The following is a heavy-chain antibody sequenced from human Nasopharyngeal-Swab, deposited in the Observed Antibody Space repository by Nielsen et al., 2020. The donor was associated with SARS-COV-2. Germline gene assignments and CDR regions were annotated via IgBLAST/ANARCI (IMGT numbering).Heavy chain of an antibody. V-gene: IGHV3-11*03. CDR1: GFTFSDYY. Sequence: GESLKIPCAASGFTFSDYYMSWIRQAPGKGLEWVSYISSSSSYTNYADSVKGRFTISRDNAKNSLYLQMNSLRAEDTAVYYCARRGRCSGSSCDMDVWGQGTTVTVSS. D-gene: IGHD2-2*01. CDR2: ISSSSSYT. J-gene: IGHJ6*02. CDR3: ARRGRCSGSSCDMDV.